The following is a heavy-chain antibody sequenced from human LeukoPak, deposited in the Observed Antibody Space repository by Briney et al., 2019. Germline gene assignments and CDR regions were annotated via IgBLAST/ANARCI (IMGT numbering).Heavy chain of an antibody. J-gene: IGHJ6*02. CDR2: IYTSGST. CDR3: ARGQQAYYYYGMDV. D-gene: IGHD6-13*01. CDR1: GGSISSYY. Sequence: SETLSLTCTVSGGSISSYYWSWLRQPAGKGLEWIGRIYTSGSTNYNPSLKSRVTMSVDTSKNQFSLKLSSVTAADTAVYYCARGQQAYYYYGMDVWGQGTTVTVSS. V-gene: IGHV4-4*07.